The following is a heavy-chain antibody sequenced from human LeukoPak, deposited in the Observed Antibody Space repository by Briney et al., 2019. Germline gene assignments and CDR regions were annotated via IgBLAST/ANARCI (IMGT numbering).Heavy chain of an antibody. CDR1: GGSISSFY. V-gene: IGHV4-59*08. CDR2: IYFSGST. CDR3: ARRCSSASCSFDH. Sequence: SETLSLTCTVSGGSISSFYWSWIRQPPGKGLEWIGHIYFSGSTNYNPYPKSRVTIPVNTSKNQISLSLSSVTAAATAVYYCARRCSSASCSFDHWGQGSLVTVSS. J-gene: IGHJ4*02. D-gene: IGHD2-2*01.